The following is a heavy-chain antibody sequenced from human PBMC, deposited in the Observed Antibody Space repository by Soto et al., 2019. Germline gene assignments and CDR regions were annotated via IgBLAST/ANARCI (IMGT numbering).Heavy chain of an antibody. V-gene: IGHV3-23*01. CDR3: ARERFPYGLDV. D-gene: IGHD3-10*01. Sequence: GGSLRLSCAASGFTFSSYAMSWVRQAPGKGLEWVSAISSGSGSSTYYADSVKGRFTISRDNSKNTLYLQMNSLRAADTAVYYCARERFPYGLDVWGQGSTVTVSS. CDR1: GFTFSSYA. J-gene: IGHJ6*02. CDR2: ISSGSGSST.